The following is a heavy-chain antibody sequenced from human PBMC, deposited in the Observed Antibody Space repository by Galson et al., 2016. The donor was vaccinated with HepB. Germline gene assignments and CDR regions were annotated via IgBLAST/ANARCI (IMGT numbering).Heavy chain of an antibody. V-gene: IGHV3-23*01. CDR2: SGSGGPT. Sequence: SLRLSCAASGFTFSSYAMSWVRQAPGKGLEWVSSSGSGGPTYSADSVQGRFTISRDNSKTTLFLQMHSLRADDTAVYYCAKSVLEYDILTGYYRRGADYWGQGTLVTVSS. CDR3: AKSVLEYDILTGYYRRGADY. D-gene: IGHD3-9*01. J-gene: IGHJ4*02. CDR1: GFTFSSYA.